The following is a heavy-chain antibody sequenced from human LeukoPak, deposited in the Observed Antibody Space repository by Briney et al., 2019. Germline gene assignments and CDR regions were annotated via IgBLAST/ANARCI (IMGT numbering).Heavy chain of an antibody. J-gene: IGHJ4*02. CDR3: ARDRWDYVWGAYRTFDY. CDR2: ISSSGSSV. CDR1: GFTFSDHY. V-gene: IGHV3-11*01. D-gene: IGHD3-16*02. Sequence: GGSLRLSCAASGFTFSDHYMSWIRQAPGKGLQWVAYISSSGSSVYYADPVKGRFTISRDNAKSSLFLQMNSLRAEDTAVYYCARDRWDYVWGAYRTFDYWGQGTLVTVSS.